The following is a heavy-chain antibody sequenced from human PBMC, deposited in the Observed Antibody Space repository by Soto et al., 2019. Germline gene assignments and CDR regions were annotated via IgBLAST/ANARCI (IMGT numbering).Heavy chain of an antibody. V-gene: IGHV4-31*03. CDR2: IYYSGST. Sequence: QWHLQEPGPGLVKPSQTRSPTATFSGGSITGGGYYWSWIRQHPGKGLEWIGYIYYSGSTYYNPSLKSRVTISVDTSKNQFSLKLSSVTAADTAVYYCARGSVVAATLFDYWGQGTLVTVSS. CDR1: GGSITGGGYY. CDR3: ARGSVVAATLFDY. J-gene: IGHJ4*02. D-gene: IGHD2-15*01.